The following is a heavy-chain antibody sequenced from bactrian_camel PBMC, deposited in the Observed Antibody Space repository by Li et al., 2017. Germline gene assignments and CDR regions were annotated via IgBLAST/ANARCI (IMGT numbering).Heavy chain of an antibody. Sequence: DVQLVESGGGSVQAGGSLRLSCVASGYTSKSAFMGWFRQAPGKEREEVASFYTGGGTTDYADSVKGRFTISQDNAKNTLYLQMNSLKPEDTAVYYCAAGPMGCRGQGTQVTVS. CDR2: YTGGGTT. CDR1: GYTSKSAF. CDR3: AAGPMGC. J-gene: IGHJ4*01. V-gene: IGHV3S59*01. D-gene: IGHD3*01.